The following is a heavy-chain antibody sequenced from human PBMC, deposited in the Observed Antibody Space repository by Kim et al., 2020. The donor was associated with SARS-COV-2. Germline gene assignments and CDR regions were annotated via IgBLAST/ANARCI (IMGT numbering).Heavy chain of an antibody. Sequence: GGSLRLSCAASGFTFSNAWMSWVRQAPGKGLEWVGRIKSKTDGGTTDYAAPVKGRFTISRDDSKNTLYLQMNSLKTEDTAVYYCTTVYVWQQLVQPLGSYEYMDVWGQGTTVTVSS. CDR3: TTVYVWQQLVQPLGSYEYMDV. CDR2: IKSKTDGGTT. CDR1: GFTFSNAW. J-gene: IGHJ6*02. V-gene: IGHV3-15*01. D-gene: IGHD6-13*01.